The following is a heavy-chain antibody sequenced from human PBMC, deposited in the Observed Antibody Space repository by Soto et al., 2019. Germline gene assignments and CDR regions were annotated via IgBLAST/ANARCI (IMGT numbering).Heavy chain of an antibody. CDR3: VNAVLSGRGGVDH. J-gene: IGHJ6*02. Sequence: QVQLVQSGAEVKKPGSSVKVSCKASGGTFSPNVISWVRQAPGQGLEWMGGLIPSFGSTKYAQKFEGRLTMVADVSTSTASMYLSSLRPEETAVDSCVNAVLSGRGGVDHWGQGPKVTVSS. CDR2: LIPSFGST. CDR1: GGTFSPNV. D-gene: IGHD3-10*01. V-gene: IGHV1-69*01.